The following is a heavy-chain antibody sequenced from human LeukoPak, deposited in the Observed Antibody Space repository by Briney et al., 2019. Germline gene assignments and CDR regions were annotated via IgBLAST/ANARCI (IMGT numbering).Heavy chain of an antibody. Sequence: PGGSLRLSCAASGFGFSNFWMSWVRQAPGKGPEWVANIKEDGSLKNYVDSVEGRFTVSRDNAKNTLYLQMNSLRAEDTAVYYCAREVYDYVWGSYRYLDDYWGQGTLVTVSS. J-gene: IGHJ4*02. CDR1: GFGFSNFW. CDR3: AREVYDYVWGSYRYLDDY. CDR2: IKEDGSLK. V-gene: IGHV3-7*01. D-gene: IGHD3-16*02.